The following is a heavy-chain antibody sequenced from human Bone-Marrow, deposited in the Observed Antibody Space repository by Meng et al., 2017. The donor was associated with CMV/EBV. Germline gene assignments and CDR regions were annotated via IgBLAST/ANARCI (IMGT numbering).Heavy chain of an antibody. D-gene: IGHD4-11*01. CDR2: INSDGSST. J-gene: IGHJ4*02. CDR1: GFTFSSYW. CDR3: ARDSGSTVTPHY. Sequence: GESLKISCAASGFTFSSYWMHWVRQAPGKGLVWVSRINSDGSSTSYADSVKGRFTISRDNAKNTLYLQMNSLRAEDTAVYYCARDSGSTVTPHYWAQGTLVTVSS. V-gene: IGHV3-74*01.